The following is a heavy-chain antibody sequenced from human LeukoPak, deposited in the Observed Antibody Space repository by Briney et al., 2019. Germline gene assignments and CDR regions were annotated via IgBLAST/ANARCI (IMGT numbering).Heavy chain of an antibody. CDR3: ARSFYDSSGYVVAEYFQH. V-gene: IGHV1-46*01. D-gene: IGHD3-22*01. J-gene: IGHJ1*01. CDR2: INPSGGST. CDR1: GYTFSAYY. Sequence: ASVKVSCKASGYTFSAYYMNWVRQAPGQGREWMGIINPSGGSTSYAQKLQGRVTMTTDTSTSTAYMELRSPRSDDTAVYYCARSFYDSSGYVVAEYFQHWGQGTLVTVSS.